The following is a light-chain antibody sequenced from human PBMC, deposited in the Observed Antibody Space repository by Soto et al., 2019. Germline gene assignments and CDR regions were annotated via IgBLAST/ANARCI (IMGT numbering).Light chain of an antibody. CDR3: QESGSSPYS. V-gene: IGKV3-20*01. CDR1: QSVSSSY. J-gene: IGKJ2*01. Sequence: EMVLTQSPGTLSLSPGERATLSCRASQSVSSSYLAWYQQTPGQATRLLIYGASSRATGIPDRFSGSGSGIDFTLTISRLEPEDFALYYWQESGSSPYSFDQGTKLVIK. CDR2: GAS.